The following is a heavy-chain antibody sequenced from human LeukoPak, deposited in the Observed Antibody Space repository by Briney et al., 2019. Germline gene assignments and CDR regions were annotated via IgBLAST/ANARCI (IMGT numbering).Heavy chain of an antibody. Sequence: GGSLRLSCAASGFTFSSYGMDWVRQAPGKGLEWVAVISYDGSNKYYADSVKGRFTISRDNSKNTLYLQMNSLRAEDTAVYYCAKEGAYCGGDCYPDAFDIWGQGTMVTVSS. CDR1: GFTFSSYG. D-gene: IGHD2-21*02. V-gene: IGHV3-30*18. J-gene: IGHJ3*02. CDR3: AKEGAYCGGDCYPDAFDI. CDR2: ISYDGSNK.